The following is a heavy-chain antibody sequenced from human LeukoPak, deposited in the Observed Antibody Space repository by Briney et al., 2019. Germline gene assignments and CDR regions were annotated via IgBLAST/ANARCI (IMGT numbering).Heavy chain of an antibody. D-gene: IGHD3-3*02. Sequence: GGSLRLSCAASGFTFSSYGMHWVRQAPGKGLEWVAVISYDGSNKYYADSVKGRFTISRDNSKNTLYLQMNSLRAEDTAVYYCAKDGPGPQFWAPFDAFDVWGQGTMVTVSS. V-gene: IGHV3-30*18. CDR1: GFTFSSYG. J-gene: IGHJ3*01. CDR3: AKDGPGPQFWAPFDAFDV. CDR2: ISYDGSNK.